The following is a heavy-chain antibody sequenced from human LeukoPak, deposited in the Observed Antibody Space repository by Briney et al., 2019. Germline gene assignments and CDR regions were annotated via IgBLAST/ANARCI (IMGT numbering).Heavy chain of an antibody. V-gene: IGHV3-66*01. CDR1: GFTVSSNY. CDR2: IYNGGTT. CDR3: ATDYYDRSGYPIVTAY. J-gene: IGHJ4*02. Sequence: GGSLRLSCAASGFTVSSNYMSWVRQAPGKGLEWVSVIYNGGTTHYADSVKGRFTISRDNSKNTVYLQMNSLRVEDTAVYYCATDYYDRSGYPIVTAYWGQGTQVTVSS. D-gene: IGHD3-22*01.